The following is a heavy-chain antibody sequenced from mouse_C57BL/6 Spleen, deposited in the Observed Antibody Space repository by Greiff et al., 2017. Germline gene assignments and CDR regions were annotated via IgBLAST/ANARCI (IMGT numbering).Heavy chain of an antibody. J-gene: IGHJ3*01. Sequence: VQLKASGAELVKPGASVKLSCTASGFNIKDYYMHWVKPRTEQGLEWIGRLDPEDGDTKYAPKFQCKATIPAGTSANTAYLQLSSLTSEDPAVYYGARGLFAYWGQGTLVTVSA. CDR3: ARGLFAY. CDR1: GFNIKDYY. V-gene: IGHV14-2*01. CDR2: LDPEDGDT.